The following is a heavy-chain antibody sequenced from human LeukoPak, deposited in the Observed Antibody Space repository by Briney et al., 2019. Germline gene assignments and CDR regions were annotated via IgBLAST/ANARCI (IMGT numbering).Heavy chain of an antibody. CDR3: ASRSPDDYGDYGSLDY. D-gene: IGHD4-17*01. CDR2: IIPIFGTA. Sequence: SVKVSCKASGGTFSSYAISWVRQAPGQGLEWMGGIIPIFGTANYAQKFQGRVTITADESTSTAYMELSSLRSEDTAVYYCASRSPDDYGDYGSLDYWGQGTLVTVSS. J-gene: IGHJ4*02. V-gene: IGHV1-69*01. CDR1: GGTFSSYA.